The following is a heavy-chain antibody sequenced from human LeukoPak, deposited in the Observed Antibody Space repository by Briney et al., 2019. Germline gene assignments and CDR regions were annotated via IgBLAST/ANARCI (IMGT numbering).Heavy chain of an antibody. CDR3: AKSHLIAAAGTGENLGY. D-gene: IGHD6-13*01. CDR2: IRYDGSNK. V-gene: IGHV3-30*02. J-gene: IGHJ4*02. CDR1: GFTFSSYG. Sequence: GGSLRLSCAASGFTFSSYGMHWVRQAPGKGLEWVAFIRYDGSNKYYADSVKGRFTISRDNSKNTLYLQMNSLRAEDTAVYYCAKSHLIAAAGTGENLGYWGQGTLVTVSS.